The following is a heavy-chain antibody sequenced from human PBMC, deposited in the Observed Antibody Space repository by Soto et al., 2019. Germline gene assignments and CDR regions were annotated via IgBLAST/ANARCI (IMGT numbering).Heavy chain of an antibody. D-gene: IGHD5-12*01. V-gene: IGHV3-23*01. CDR2: ITDVGDHT. CDR1: GFTFGTYA. J-gene: IGHJ6*02. CDR3: AKDRHIAYHLEGGFYCSVINV. Sequence: EVQLLESGGGLVECGEALRLSCAASGFTFGTYAMNWVLQAPGKGREWVSTITDVGDHTYYEDSVKGRFTISRDNSNKTLFLQMNSLRAEDTATYYCAKDRHIAYHLEGGFYCSVINVGGQGTKITLSS.